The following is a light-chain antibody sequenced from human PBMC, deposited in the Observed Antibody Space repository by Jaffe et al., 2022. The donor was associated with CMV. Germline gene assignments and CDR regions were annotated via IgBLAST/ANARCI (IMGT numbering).Light chain of an antibody. CDR2: VAS. CDR1: QSIVSY. J-gene: IGKJ2*01. V-gene: IGKV1-39*01. CDR3: QQSYRTPYT. Sequence: DIQMTQSPSSLSASVGDRVTITCRASQSIVSYLNWYQQTPGKAPKLLIYVASSLQSGVPSRFSGSGSRTDFTLTISSLQPEDFATYYCQQSYRTPYTFGQGTKLEI.